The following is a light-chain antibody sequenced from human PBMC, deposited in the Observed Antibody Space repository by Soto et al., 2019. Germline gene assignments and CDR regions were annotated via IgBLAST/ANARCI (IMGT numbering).Light chain of an antibody. V-gene: IGKV1-39*01. CDR1: QNIRTY. CDR2: GAS. Sequence: DIQMTQSPSSLSASVGDRVIITSRASQNIRTYLNWYQQKLGKAPKLLISGASSLRGGVPSRFSGSGSGTDFTLTISSLQPEDFATYYCQQGLFTLTFGGGTKVDIK. J-gene: IGKJ4*01. CDR3: QQGLFTLT.